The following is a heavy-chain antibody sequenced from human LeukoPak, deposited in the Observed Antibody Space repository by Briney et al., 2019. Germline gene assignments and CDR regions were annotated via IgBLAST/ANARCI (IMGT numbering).Heavy chain of an antibody. D-gene: IGHD2-2*02. CDR3: ARAGRTFIVVVPAAIRY. CDR1: GYTFTGYY. CDR2: INPNSGGT. V-gene: IGHV1-2*02. J-gene: IGHJ4*02. Sequence: ASVKVSCKASGYTFTGYYMHWVRQAPGQGLEWMGWINPNSGGTNYAQKFQGRVTMTRDTSVSTAYMELSRLRSDDTAVYYCARAGRTFIVVVPAAIRYWGQGTLVTASS.